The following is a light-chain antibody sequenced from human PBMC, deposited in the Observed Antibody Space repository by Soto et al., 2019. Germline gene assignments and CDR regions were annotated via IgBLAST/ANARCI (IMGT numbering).Light chain of an antibody. CDR1: QSVKANY. V-gene: IGKV3-20*01. Sequence: EIVLTQSPDTLSLSPGETATLSCRASQSVKANYLGWYQQKAGQAPRLLIHATYNRATGIPDRFSGSGSGTDFTLPISRLGPENFAVFFCKKYGTSPLTFGGGTKVEIK. CDR3: KKYGTSPLT. CDR2: ATY. J-gene: IGKJ4*01.